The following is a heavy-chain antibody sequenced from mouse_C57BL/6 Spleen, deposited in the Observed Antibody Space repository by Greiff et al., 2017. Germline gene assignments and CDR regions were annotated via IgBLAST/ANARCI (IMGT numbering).Heavy chain of an antibody. CDR3: ARGVYDGYY. CDR1: GYAFSSSW. J-gene: IGHJ3*01. V-gene: IGHV1-82*01. Sequence: VQRVESGPELVKPGASVKISCTASGYAFSSSWMNWVKQRPGKGLEWIGRIYPGDGDTNYNGKFKGKATLTADKSSSTAYMQLSSLTSEDSAVYFCARGVYDGYYWGQGTLVTVSA. D-gene: IGHD2-3*01. CDR2: IYPGDGDT.